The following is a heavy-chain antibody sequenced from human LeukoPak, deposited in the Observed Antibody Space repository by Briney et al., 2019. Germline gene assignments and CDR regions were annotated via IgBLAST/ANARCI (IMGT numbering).Heavy chain of an antibody. D-gene: IGHD7-27*01. CDR2: IYSSGTT. CDR1: GASISSSY. J-gene: IGHJ2*01. V-gene: IGHV4-59*01. Sequence: SETLSLTCTVSGASISSSYWSWIRQPPGMGLEWIGYIYSSGTTNYSPSLKGRVTRSVETSKKQFSLKLTSVAAADTAVYYCARVVNWGLRYFDVWGRGTLVTVS. CDR3: ARVVNWGLRYFDV.